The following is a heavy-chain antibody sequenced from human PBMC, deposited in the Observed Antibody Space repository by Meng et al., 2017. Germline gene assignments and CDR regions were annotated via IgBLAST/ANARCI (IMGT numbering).Heavy chain of an antibody. V-gene: IGHV7-4-1*02. CDR1: GYTLTSYA. D-gene: IGHD1-26*01. Sequence: VQLSQSGVELKKPGASVKVSCKASGYTLTSYAMNWVRQAPGQGLEWMGWINPNTGNPTYAQGFQGRFVLSLDTSVSTAYLQISRLKAEDTAVYYCAREGRVDFDYWGQGTLVTVSS. CDR3: AREGRVDFDY. CDR2: INPNTGNP. J-gene: IGHJ4*02.